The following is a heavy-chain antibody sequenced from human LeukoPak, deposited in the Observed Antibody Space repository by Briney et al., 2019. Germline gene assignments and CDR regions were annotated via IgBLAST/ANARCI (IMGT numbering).Heavy chain of an antibody. CDR1: GGSISSYY. J-gene: IGHJ4*02. Sequence: VKPSETLSLTCTVSGGSISSYYWSWIRQPPGKGLEWIGYIYYSGSTKYNPSLKSRVTISVDTSKNQFSLKLSSVTAADTAVYYCARGARAGYNLEPFDYWGQGTLVTVSS. V-gene: IGHV4-59*08. CDR2: IYYSGST. CDR3: ARGARAGYNLEPFDY. D-gene: IGHD5-24*01.